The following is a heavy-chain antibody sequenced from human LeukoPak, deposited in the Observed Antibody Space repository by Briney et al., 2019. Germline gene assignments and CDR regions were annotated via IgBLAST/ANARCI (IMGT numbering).Heavy chain of an antibody. V-gene: IGHV4-59*01. CDR2: IYYSGST. J-gene: IGHJ4*02. Sequence: EPSETLSLTCTVSGGSISSYYWSWIRQPPGKGLEWIGYIYYSGSTNYNPSLKSRVTISVDTSKNQFSLKSRSVTAAETAVYYCARVTGYMIEDYFDYWGQGILVTVSS. CDR1: GGSISSYY. D-gene: IGHD3-9*01. CDR3: ARVTGYMIEDYFDY.